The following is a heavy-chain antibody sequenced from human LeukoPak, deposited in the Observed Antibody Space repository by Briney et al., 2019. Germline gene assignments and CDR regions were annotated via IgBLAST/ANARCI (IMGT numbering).Heavy chain of an antibody. V-gene: IGHV3-23*01. CDR1: GFTFSSYA. J-gene: IGHJ6*02. D-gene: IGHD2-21*02. CDR2: ISGSGGST. Sequence: GGSLRLSCAASGFTFSSYAMSWVRQAPGKGLEWVSAISGSGGSTYYADSVKGRFTISRDNSKNTLYLQMNSLRAEGTAVYYCAKDRVRVSCGGDCYSSFIYDYYGMDVWGQGTTVTVSS. CDR3: AKDRVRVSCGGDCYSSFIYDYYGMDV.